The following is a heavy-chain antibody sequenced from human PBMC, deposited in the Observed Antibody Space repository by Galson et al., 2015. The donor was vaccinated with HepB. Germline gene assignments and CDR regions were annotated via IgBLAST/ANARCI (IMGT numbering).Heavy chain of an antibody. CDR3: AKDRDSSGWYGADEYYFDY. V-gene: IGHV3-30*18. Sequence: SLRLSCAASGFTCSSYGMHWVRQAPGKGLEWVTVISYDGSNKYYADSVKGRFTISRDNSKNTLYLQMNSLRAEDTAVYYCAKDRDSSGWYGADEYYFDYWGQGILVTVSS. D-gene: IGHD6-19*01. CDR1: GFTCSSYG. CDR2: ISYDGSNK. J-gene: IGHJ4*02.